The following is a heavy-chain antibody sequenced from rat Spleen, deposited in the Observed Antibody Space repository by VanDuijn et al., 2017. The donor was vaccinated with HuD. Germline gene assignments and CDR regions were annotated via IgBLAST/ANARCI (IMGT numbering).Heavy chain of an antibody. D-gene: IGHD1-6*01. CDR3: TRDRILRSTGFDY. V-gene: IGHV5-31*01. CDR2: ITNTGDSS. Sequence: EVQLVESGGGLVQPGSPLKLSCAASGFTFSSNWLNWIRQAPGQGLEWVASITNTGDSSYYPDSVKGRFTISRDNAKSSLYLQMDSLRSEDTATYYCTRDRILRSTGFDYWGQGVMVTVSS. J-gene: IGHJ2*01. CDR1: GFTFSSNW.